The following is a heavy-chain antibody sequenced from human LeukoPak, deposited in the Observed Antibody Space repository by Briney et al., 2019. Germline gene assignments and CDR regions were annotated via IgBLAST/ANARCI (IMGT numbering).Heavy chain of an antibody. CDR1: GGSISSYY. D-gene: IGHD4-17*01. CDR3: ARAPFPAYMTTVTTRAFPFVP. V-gene: IGHV4-59*01. J-gene: IGHJ5*02. CDR2: INYSGST. Sequence: SETLSLTCTVSGGSISSYYWSWIRRPPGKGLEWNGYINYSGSTNYNPSLKSRVTISVDTYKNQFYLKLSSVTAADTAVYCCARAPFPAYMTTVTTRAFPFVPSGQRTLVTVSS.